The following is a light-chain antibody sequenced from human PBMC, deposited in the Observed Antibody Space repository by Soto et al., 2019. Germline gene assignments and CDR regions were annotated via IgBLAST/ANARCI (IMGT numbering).Light chain of an antibody. V-gene: IGKV1-5*03. J-gene: IGKJ1*01. CDR1: KSISNW. CDR3: QQYHSYWT. CDR2: KAS. Sequence: DIQMTQSPSTLSASLGDRVTITCRASKSISNWLSCYQQKPGKAPKVLIYKASSLESGVPSRFSGSGSGTEFTLTVSSLQTDDFSTYYCQQYHSYWTFGQGTKVDIK.